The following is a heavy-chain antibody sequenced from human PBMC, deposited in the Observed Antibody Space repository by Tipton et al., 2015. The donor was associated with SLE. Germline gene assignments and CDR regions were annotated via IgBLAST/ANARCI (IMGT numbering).Heavy chain of an antibody. CDR3: AREGHDYGPFDY. CDR2: IWYDGSNK. J-gene: IGHJ4*02. CDR1: GFTFSSYG. V-gene: IGHV3-33*01. Sequence: RSLRLSCAASGFTFSSYGMHWVRQAPGKGLEWVAVIWYDGSNKYYADSVKGRFTISRDNSKNTLYLQMNSLRAEDTAVYYCAREGHDYGPFDYWGQGTLVTVSS. D-gene: IGHD4-17*01.